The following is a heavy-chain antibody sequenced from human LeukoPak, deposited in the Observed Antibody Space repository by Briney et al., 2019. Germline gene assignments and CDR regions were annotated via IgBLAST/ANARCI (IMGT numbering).Heavy chain of an antibody. J-gene: IGHJ4*02. V-gene: IGHV1-2*02. Sequence: ASVKVSCKASGYTFTGYHMHWVRQAPGQGLEWMGWINPNSGGTNYAQKFQGRVTMTRDTSISTAYMELSRLRSDDTAVYYCARDRGIAAAARGYFDYWGQGTLVTVSS. CDR2: INPNSGGT. CDR1: GYTFTGYH. D-gene: IGHD6-13*01. CDR3: ARDRGIAAAARGYFDY.